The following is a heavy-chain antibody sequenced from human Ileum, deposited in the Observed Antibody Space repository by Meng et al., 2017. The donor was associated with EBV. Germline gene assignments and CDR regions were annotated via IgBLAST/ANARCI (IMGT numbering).Heavy chain of an antibody. CDR1: GCSISSSNW. D-gene: IGHD6-19*01. CDR3: ARVGQWLPIDY. CDR2: IYHSGSN. Sequence: GHMTEPRHGLVKPSGTLSLTCAVSGCSISSSNWWSWVRQPPGKGLEWIGEIYHSGSNNYNPSLKSRVTISVDKSKNQFSLNLSSVTAADTAVYYCARVGQWLPIDYWGQGTLVTVSS. V-gene: IGHV4-4*02. J-gene: IGHJ4*02.